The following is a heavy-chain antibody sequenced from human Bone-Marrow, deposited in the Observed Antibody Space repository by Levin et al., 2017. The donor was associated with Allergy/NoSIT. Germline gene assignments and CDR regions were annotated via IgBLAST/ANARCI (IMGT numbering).Heavy chain of an antibody. CDR3: AREVAYDGPSDYSGMDV. CDR2: IYYSGST. Sequence: SETLSLTCTVSGGSISSSSYYWGWIRQPPGKGLEWIGTIYYSGSTYYNQSLKSRVTISIDMSKNQFSLKLSSVTAADTAVYYCAREVAYDGPSDYSGMDVWGQGTTVTVSS. D-gene: IGHD5-12*01. V-gene: IGHV4-39*07. CDR1: GGSISSSSYY. J-gene: IGHJ6*02.